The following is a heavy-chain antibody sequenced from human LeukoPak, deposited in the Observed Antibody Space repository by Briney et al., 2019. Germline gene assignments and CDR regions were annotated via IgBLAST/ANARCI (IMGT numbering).Heavy chain of an antibody. V-gene: IGHV4-59*01. CDR2: IYYSGST. CDR3: ARDEGFSY. D-gene: IGHD3-10*01. CDR1: GGSISSYY. J-gene: IGHJ4*02. Sequence: SETLSLTSTVSGGSISSYYWSWIRQPPGKGLEWIGYIYYSGSTNYNPSLKSRVTISVDTSKNQFSLKLSSVTAADTAVYYCARDEGFSYWGQGTLVTVSS.